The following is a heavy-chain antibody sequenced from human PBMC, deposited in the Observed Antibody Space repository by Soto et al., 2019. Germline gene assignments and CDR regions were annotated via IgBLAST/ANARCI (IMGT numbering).Heavy chain of an antibody. CDR2: INPDNGNT. CDR3: ARGIATGQLDP. CDR1: GYTFTRYT. V-gene: IGHV1-3*01. J-gene: IGHJ5*02. Sequence: QVQLVQSGAEVKKPGASVKISCKASGYTFTRYTMNWVRQATGQRLEWMGWINPDNGNTKSSQKFQDRVIITRYTSASTADMDLSSLRAEDTAVYYCARGIATGQLDPWGQGTLVTVSS. D-gene: IGHD2-15*01.